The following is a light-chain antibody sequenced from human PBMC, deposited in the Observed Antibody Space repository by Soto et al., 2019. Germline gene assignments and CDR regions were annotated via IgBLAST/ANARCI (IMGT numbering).Light chain of an antibody. CDR2: QVS. CDR3: SSYTSSTTYV. V-gene: IGLV2-14*01. J-gene: IGLJ1*01. CDR1: TSDVGAYNY. Sequence: SALTQPASVSGSPGQSIAISCTGTTSDVGAYNYVSWYQQHPGKAPKLMIYQVSNRPSGVSNRFSGSKSGNTASLTISGLQAEDEADYCCSSYTSSTTYVFGTGTKLTVL.